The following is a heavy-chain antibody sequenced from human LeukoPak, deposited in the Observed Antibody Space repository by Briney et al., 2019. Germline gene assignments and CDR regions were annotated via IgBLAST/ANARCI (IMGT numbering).Heavy chain of an antibody. CDR1: VYSISSGYY. J-gene: IGHJ4*02. CDR2: IYYSGSS. D-gene: IGHD2-15*01. CDR3: ARGRDRSKVGVL. Sequence: SETLSLTCSVSVYSISSGYYWGWVRQPPGKGLEWIGVIYYSGSSSYNPSLMSLVTISIDTSKSQFSLRLTSVTAADTAFYYCARGRDRSKVGVLWGQGSLVTVSS. V-gene: IGHV4-38-2*02.